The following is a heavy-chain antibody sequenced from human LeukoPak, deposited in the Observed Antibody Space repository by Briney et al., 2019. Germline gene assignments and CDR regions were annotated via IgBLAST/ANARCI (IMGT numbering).Heavy chain of an antibody. V-gene: IGHV3-21*01. CDR3: ARGSDYGDYFDY. CDR2: ISSSSSYI. CDR1: GFTFSSCS. J-gene: IGHJ4*02. Sequence: GGSLRLSCAASGFTFSSCSMNWVRQAPGKGLEWVSSISSSSSYIYYADSVKGRFTISRDNAKNSLYLQMNSLRAEDTAVYYCARGSDYGDYFDYWGQGTLVTVSS. D-gene: IGHD4-17*01.